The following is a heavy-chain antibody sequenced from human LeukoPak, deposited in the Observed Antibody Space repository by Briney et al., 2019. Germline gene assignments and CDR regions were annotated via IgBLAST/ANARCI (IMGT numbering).Heavy chain of an antibody. D-gene: IGHD2-2*01. CDR1: GFTFSSYD. CDR3: ARQHSSRLDI. J-gene: IGHJ3*02. CDR2: IGTAGDT. Sequence: GGSLRLSCAASGFTFSSYDMHWVRQATGKGLEWVSAIGTAGDTYYPGSVKGRFTVSRDNSKNTLYLQMNSLRAEDMAVYYCARQHSSRLDIWGQGTMVTVSS. V-gene: IGHV3-13*01.